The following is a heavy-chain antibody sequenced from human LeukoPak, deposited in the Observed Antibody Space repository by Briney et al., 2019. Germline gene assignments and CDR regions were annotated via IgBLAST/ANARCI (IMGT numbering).Heavy chain of an antibody. V-gene: IGHV3-23*01. CDR3: AKDSPGYCTNGVCYSRGSFDY. Sequence: GGSLRLSCAASGFTFSSYWMHWVRQAPGKGLEWVSAISGSGGSTYYADSVKGRFTISRDNSKNTLYLQMNSLRAEDTAVYYCAKDSPGYCTNGVCYSRGSFDYWGQGTLVTVSS. J-gene: IGHJ4*02. D-gene: IGHD2-8*01. CDR1: GFTFSSYW. CDR2: ISGSGGST.